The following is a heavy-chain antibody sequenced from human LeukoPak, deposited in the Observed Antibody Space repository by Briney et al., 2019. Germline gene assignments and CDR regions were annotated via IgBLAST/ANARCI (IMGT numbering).Heavy chain of an antibody. J-gene: IGHJ4*02. CDR3: ARGDNGDYVADFDY. D-gene: IGHD4-17*01. CDR1: GYTFTGYY. Sequence: ASVKVSCKASGYTFTGYYLHWVRQAPGQGLEWMGWINPNSGGTNYAQKFQGRVTMTRDTSISTAYMELSRLRSDDTAVYYCARGDNGDYVADFDYWGQGTLVTVSS. CDR2: INPNSGGT. V-gene: IGHV1-2*02.